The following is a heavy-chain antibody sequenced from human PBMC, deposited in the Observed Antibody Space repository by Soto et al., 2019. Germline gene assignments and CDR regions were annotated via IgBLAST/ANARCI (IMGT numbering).Heavy chain of an antibody. V-gene: IGHV5-51*01. J-gene: IGHJ6*02. CDR1: GYGVTTYW. CDR3: ARGSTGSTTHFYYDGMDV. D-gene: IGHD1-1*01. CDR2: IYPGDSDT. Sequence: PXESLRISCKGSGYGVTTYWIGWVRQMPGKGLEWMGIIYPGDSDTRYSPSFQGQVTISVDKSINTAYLQWSSLKASDTAMYFCARGSTGSTTHFYYDGMDVWGQGTTVTVSS.